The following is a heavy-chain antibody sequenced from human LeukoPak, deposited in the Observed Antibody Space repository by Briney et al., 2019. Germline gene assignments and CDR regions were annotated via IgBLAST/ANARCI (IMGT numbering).Heavy chain of an antibody. CDR3: ARVYDLWSGYYGVLLTEDY. J-gene: IGHJ4*02. V-gene: IGHV3-23*01. Sequence: GGSLRLSCAASGFTFSSYAMSWVRQAPGKGLEWVSAISGSGGSTYYADSVKGRFTISRDNAKSSLYLQMNSLRAEDTAVYYCARVYDLWSGYYGVLLTEDYWGQGTLDTVSS. CDR2: ISGSGGST. CDR1: GFTFSSYA. D-gene: IGHD3-3*01.